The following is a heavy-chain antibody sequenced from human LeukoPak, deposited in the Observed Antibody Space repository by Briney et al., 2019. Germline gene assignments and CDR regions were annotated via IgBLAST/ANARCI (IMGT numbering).Heavy chain of an antibody. CDR2: INPNSGGT. CDR3: ARACPGTYGMDV. CDR1: GYTFTGYY. V-gene: IGHV1-2*04. D-gene: IGHD6-13*01. Sequence: ASVKVSCKASGYTFTGYYMHWVRQTPGQGLEWMGWINPNSGGTNYAQKFQGWVTMTRDTSISTAYMELSRLRSDDTAVYYCARACPGTYGMDVWGQGTTVTVSS. J-gene: IGHJ6*02.